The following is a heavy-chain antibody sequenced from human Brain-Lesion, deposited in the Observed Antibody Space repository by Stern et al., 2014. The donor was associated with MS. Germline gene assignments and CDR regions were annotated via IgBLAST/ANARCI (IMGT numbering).Heavy chain of an antibody. J-gene: IGHJ4*02. CDR2: IHYSGGT. CDR1: GGSISSGDNS. Sequence: QVQLQESGPGLVKPSPTLSLTCTVSGGSISSGDNSWSWIRQPPGTGPEWLGYIHYSGGTYFNPSLKSRATISADTSKNQFSLKLNSMTAADTAVYYCARVPDYGDAFFDYWGQGILVTVSS. CDR3: ARVPDYGDAFFDY. V-gene: IGHV4-30-4*01. D-gene: IGHD4-17*01.